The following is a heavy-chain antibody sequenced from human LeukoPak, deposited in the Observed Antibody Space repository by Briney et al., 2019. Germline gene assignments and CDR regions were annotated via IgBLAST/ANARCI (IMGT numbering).Heavy chain of an antibody. CDR1: GFIFSSYA. J-gene: IGHJ4*02. D-gene: IGHD1-26*01. V-gene: IGHV3-23*01. CDR3: AKVLTRSYSVRPYYFDY. CDR2: ISGSGGST. Sequence: GGSLRLSCAASGFIFSSYAMSWVRQAPGKGLEWVSAISGSGGSTYYADSVKGRFTISRDNSKNTLYLQMNSLRAEDTAVYYCAKVLTRSYSVRPYYFDYWGQGTLVTVSS.